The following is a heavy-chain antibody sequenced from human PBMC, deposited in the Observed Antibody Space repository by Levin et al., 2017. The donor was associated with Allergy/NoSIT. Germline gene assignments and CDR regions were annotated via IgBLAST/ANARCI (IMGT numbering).Heavy chain of an antibody. D-gene: IGHD6-13*01. CDR3: ASHSSSWYRGWFDP. V-gene: IGHV3-23*01. CDR2: ISGSGGST. Sequence: GGSLRLSCAASGFTFSSYAMSWVRQAPGKGLEWVSAISGSGGSTYYADSVKGRFTISRDNSKNTLYLQMNSLRAEDTAVYYCASHSSSWYRGWFDPWGQGTLVTVSS. CDR1: GFTFSSYA. J-gene: IGHJ5*02.